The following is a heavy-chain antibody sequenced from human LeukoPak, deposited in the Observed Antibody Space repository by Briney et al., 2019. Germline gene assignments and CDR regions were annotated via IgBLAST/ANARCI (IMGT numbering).Heavy chain of an antibody. V-gene: IGHV2-70*17. CDR1: GFSLSTPEMC. CDR3: ARMTPDSPSFDY. Sequence: SGPALVKPTHTLTLTCTFSGFSLSTPEMCVTWIRQSPGKALEWLARIDWDDDKFYSPSLRTRLTISKDTPKNQVVLRMTNMDPVDTGTYYCARMTPDSPSFDYWGQGALITVSS. D-gene: IGHD2-15*01. J-gene: IGHJ4*02. CDR2: IDWDDDK.